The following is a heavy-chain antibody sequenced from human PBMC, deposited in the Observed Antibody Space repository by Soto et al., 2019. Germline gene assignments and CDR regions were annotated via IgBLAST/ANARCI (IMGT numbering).Heavy chain of an antibody. Sequence: GGSLRLSCAASGFTFDDYAMHWVRQAPGKGLEWVSGISWYSGSIGYADSVKGRFTISRDNAKNSLYLQMNSLRAEDTALYYCAKGHGYSSSWRPFEYWGQGTLVTVSS. CDR2: ISWYSGSI. D-gene: IGHD6-13*01. CDR1: GFTFDDYA. V-gene: IGHV3-9*01. CDR3: AKGHGYSSSWRPFEY. J-gene: IGHJ4*02.